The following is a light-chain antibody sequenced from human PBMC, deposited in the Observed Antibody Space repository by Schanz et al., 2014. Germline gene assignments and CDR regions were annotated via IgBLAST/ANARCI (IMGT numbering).Light chain of an antibody. CDR3: MFYYSGSWV. CDR1: TGAVTSGHY. CDR2: DTS. V-gene: IGLV7-46*01. J-gene: IGLJ3*02. Sequence: QAVVTQEPSLTVSPGGTVTLTCGSITGAVTSGHYPYWFQQKPGQAPRTLIYDTSNKHSWTPARFSGSLLGGKAALTLSGAQPEDEADFYCMFYYSGSWVFGGGTKLTVL.